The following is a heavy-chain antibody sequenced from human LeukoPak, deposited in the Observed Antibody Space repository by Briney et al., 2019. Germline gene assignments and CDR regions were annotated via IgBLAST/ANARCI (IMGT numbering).Heavy chain of an antibody. CDR3: AGERSDMIGD. D-gene: IGHD3-16*01. V-gene: IGHV3-74*01. Sequence: GGSLRLSCAVSGFTFSSYWMHWVRQAPGKGLVWVSRINSDGSSTSYADSVKGRFTISRDNAKNTLYLQMNSLRAEDTAVYYRAGERSDMIGDWGQGTLVTVSS. CDR2: INSDGSST. J-gene: IGHJ4*02. CDR1: GFTFSSYW.